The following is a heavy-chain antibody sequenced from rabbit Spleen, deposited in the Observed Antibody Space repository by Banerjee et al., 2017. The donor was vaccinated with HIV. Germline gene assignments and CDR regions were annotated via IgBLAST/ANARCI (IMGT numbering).Heavy chain of an antibody. CDR1: GFSFSSSYY. CDR3: ARCDSSTYTWGFYL. CDR2: IYTGDGTST. J-gene: IGHJ4*01. D-gene: IGHD8-1*01. V-gene: IGHV1S45*01. Sequence: QEQVVESGGGLVQPEGSLTLTCTASGFSFSSSYYMCWVRQAPGKGLEWIGCIYTGDGTSTVYASWAKGRFTISTTSSTTVTLQMTSLTAADTATYFCARCDSSTYTWGFYLWGPGTLVTVS.